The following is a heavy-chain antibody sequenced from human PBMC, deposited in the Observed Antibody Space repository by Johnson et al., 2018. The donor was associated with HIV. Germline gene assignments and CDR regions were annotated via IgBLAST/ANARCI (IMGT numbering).Heavy chain of an antibody. CDR1: GFTFSTYG. V-gene: IGHV3-74*01. CDR2: INSDGSST. CDR3: AKDPQQWWRRGDGAFDI. D-gene: IGHD2-21*02. J-gene: IGHJ3*02. Sequence: VQLVESGGGVVQPGGSLRLSCAASGFTFSTYGMHWVRQAPGKGLVWVSRINSDGSSTSYADSVKGRFTISRDNAKNSLYLQMNSLRAEDTALYYCAKDPQQWWRRGDGAFDIWGQGTMVTVSS.